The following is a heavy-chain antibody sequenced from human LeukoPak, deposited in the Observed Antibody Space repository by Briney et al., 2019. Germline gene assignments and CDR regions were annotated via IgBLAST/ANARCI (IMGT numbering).Heavy chain of an antibody. CDR3: ARAQLELSYYFDY. Sequence: GGSLRLSCEASGFTFSSYDMHWVRQAPGKGLEYVSAISSNGGSTYYANSVKGRFTISRDNSKNTLYLQMGSLRAEDMAVYYCARAQLELSYYFDYWGQGTLVTVSS. D-gene: IGHD1-7*01. CDR2: ISSNGGST. J-gene: IGHJ4*02. CDR1: GFTFSSYD. V-gene: IGHV3-64*01.